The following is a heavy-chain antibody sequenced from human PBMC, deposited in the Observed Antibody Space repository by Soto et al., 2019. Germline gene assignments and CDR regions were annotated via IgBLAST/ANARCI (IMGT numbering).Heavy chain of an antibody. CDR3: ARGSTGYSSSWFRY. CDR1: GGSISSYY. CDR2: IYNSGST. D-gene: IGHD6-13*01. J-gene: IGHJ4*02. V-gene: IGHV4-59*08. Sequence: PSETLSLTCTVSGGSISSYYWSWIRQPPGKGLEWIGYIYNSGSTNYNPSLKSRVTISVDTSKNQFSLKLSSVTAADTAVYYCARGSTGYSSSWFRYWVQGTLVTV.